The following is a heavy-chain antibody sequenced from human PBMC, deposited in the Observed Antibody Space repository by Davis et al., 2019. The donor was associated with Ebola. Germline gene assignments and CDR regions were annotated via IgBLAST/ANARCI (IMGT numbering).Heavy chain of an antibody. CDR2: IYPGDSDT. V-gene: IGHV5-51*01. Sequence: GESLKISCKGSGYSFTNYWIAWVRQMPGKGLEWMGIIYPGDSDTRYSPSFQGQVTIPADQSISTAYLQWSSLKASDTAMYYCARFTVTTVTNYYYGMDVWGQGTTVTVSS. D-gene: IGHD4-17*01. J-gene: IGHJ6*02. CDR3: ARFTVTTVTNYYYGMDV. CDR1: GYSFTNYW.